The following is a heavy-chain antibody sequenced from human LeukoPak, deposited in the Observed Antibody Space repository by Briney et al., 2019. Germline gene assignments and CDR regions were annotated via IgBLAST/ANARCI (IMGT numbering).Heavy chain of an antibody. CDR1: GFTFSRFG. V-gene: IGHV3-33*01. Sequence: GGSLRLSCGASGFTFSRFGMHWVRQAPGKGLEWVAVIWYDGSNKYYADSVKGRFTISRDNSKNTLYLEMNSLRAEDTAVYYCARDYYYDSSGYWDYYFDYWGQGTLVSVSS. CDR2: IWYDGSNK. J-gene: IGHJ4*02. CDR3: ARDYYYDSSGYWDYYFDY. D-gene: IGHD3-22*01.